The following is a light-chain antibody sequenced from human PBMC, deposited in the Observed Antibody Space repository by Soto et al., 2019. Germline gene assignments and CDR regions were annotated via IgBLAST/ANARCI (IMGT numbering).Light chain of an antibody. CDR1: QAIRNS. V-gene: IGKV1-27*01. CDR2: AAS. J-gene: IGKJ3*01. Sequence: DIQMTQSPSSLSASVGDRVTITCRASQAIRNSLAWYQQKPGKVPSLLIYAASTLQPGVPSRFSGSGSGTDFILTISSLQPEDVATYYCQKYFSAPFTFGPGTKLGIK. CDR3: QKYFSAPFT.